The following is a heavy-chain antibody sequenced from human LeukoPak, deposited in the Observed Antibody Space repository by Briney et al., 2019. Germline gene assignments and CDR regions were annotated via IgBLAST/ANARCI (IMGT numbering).Heavy chain of an antibody. V-gene: IGHV4-39*01. CDR3: ARLVEQSGHFDY. Sequence: SETLSLTCTVSGGSISSYYWGWIRQPPGKGLEWIGSIYYSGSTYYNPSLKSRVTISVDTSKNQFSLKLSSVTAADTAVYYCARLVEQSGHFDYWGQGTLVTVSS. D-gene: IGHD1/OR15-1a*01. CDR2: IYYSGST. J-gene: IGHJ4*02. CDR1: GGSISSYY.